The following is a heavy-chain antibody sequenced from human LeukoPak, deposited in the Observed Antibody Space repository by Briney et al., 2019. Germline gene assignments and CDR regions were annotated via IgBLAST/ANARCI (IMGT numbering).Heavy chain of an antibody. D-gene: IGHD6-13*01. J-gene: IGHJ4*02. CDR1: GFTFNNYA. CDR2: IGAGGTYT. CDR3: AKYSLGQQLVSYFDY. Sequence: PGGSLRLSCAASGFTFNNYAMNWVRQAPGEGLQWVSGIGAGGTYTYYADSVKGRFTISRDNSKNTLYLQMNSLRAEDTAVYYCAKYSLGQQLVSYFDYWGQGTLVTVSS. V-gene: IGHV3-23*01.